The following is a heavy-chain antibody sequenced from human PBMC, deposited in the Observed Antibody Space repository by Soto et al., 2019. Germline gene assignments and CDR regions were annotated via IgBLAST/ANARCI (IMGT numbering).Heavy chain of an antibody. J-gene: IGHJ5*02. Sequence: GGSLRLSCAASGFTFSSYAMSWVRQAPGKGLEWVSAISGSGGSTYYADSVKGRFTISRDNSKNTLYLQMNSLRAEDTAVYYCARDGFGPGYSYGSNWFDPWGQGTMVTVSS. CDR3: ARDGFGPGYSYGSNWFDP. CDR1: GFTFSSYA. V-gene: IGHV3-23*01. CDR2: ISGSGGST. D-gene: IGHD5-18*01.